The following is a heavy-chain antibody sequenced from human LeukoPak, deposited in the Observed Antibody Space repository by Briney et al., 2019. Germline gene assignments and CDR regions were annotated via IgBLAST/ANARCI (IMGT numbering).Heavy chain of an antibody. CDR2: INSDGSST. Sequence: GGSLRLSCAASGFTFSSYWMHWVRQAPGKGLVWVSRINSDGSSTSYADSVKGRFAISRDNAKNTLYLQMNSLRAEDMAVYCCARDVYYGSGSYSNDAFDIWGQGTMVTVSS. CDR3: ARDVYYGSGSYSNDAFDI. CDR1: GFTFSSYW. J-gene: IGHJ3*02. V-gene: IGHV3-74*01. D-gene: IGHD3-10*01.